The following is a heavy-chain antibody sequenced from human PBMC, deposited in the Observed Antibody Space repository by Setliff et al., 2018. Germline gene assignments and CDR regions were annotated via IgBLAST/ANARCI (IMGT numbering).Heavy chain of an antibody. CDR3: ARGKSVTASNWFDP. CDR1: GGSISSGSYY. Sequence: SETLSLTCTVPGGSISSGSYYWSWIRQPAGKGLEWIGRIYTSGSTNYNPSLKSRVTISVDTSKNQFSLKLSSVTAADTAVYYCARGKSVTASNWFDPWGQGTLVTVS. D-gene: IGHD5-18*01. CDR2: IYTSGST. V-gene: IGHV4-61*02. J-gene: IGHJ5*02.